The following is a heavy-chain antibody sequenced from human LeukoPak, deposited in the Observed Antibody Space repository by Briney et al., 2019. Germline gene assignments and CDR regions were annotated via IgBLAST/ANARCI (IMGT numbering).Heavy chain of an antibody. J-gene: IGHJ4*02. CDR1: GFTVSSNY. Sequence: GGSLRLSCAASGFTVSSNYMSWVRQAPGKGLEWVSIIYSGGSTYYADSVKGRFTISRDNSKNTLYLQMNSLRGEDTAVYYCAKDRGDPSFDYWGQGTLVTVSS. CDR3: AKDRGDPSFDY. V-gene: IGHV3-66*02. CDR2: IYSGGST.